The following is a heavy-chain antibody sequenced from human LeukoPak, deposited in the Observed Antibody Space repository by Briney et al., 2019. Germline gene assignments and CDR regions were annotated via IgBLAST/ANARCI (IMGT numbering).Heavy chain of an antibody. V-gene: IGHV3-30*18. CDR1: GFTFSSYG. J-gene: IGHJ4*02. CDR3: AKDHDSSDLDY. D-gene: IGHD3-22*01. CDR2: ISYDGSNK. Sequence: GGSLRLSCAASGFTFSSYGMHWVRQAPGKGLEWVAVISYDGSNKYYADSVKGRFTISRDNSKNTLYLQMNSLRAEDTAVYYCAKDHDSSDLDYWGQGTLVTVSS.